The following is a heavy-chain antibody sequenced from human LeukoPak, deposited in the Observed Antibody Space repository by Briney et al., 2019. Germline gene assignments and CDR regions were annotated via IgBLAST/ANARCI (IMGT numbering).Heavy chain of an antibody. CDR1: GFTFSSYA. V-gene: IGHV3-30*04. D-gene: IGHD6-13*01. Sequence: GGSLRLSCAASGFTFSSYAMHWVRQAPGKGLEWVAVISYDGSNKYYADSVKGRFTISRDNSKNTLYLQMNSLRAEDTAVYYCARAAYSSTWYSRYFDLWGRGTLVAVSS. J-gene: IGHJ2*01. CDR2: ISYDGSNK. CDR3: ARAAYSSTWYSRYFDL.